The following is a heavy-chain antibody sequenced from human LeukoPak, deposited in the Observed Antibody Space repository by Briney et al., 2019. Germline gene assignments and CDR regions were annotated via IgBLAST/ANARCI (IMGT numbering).Heavy chain of an antibody. V-gene: IGHV4-31*03. D-gene: IGHD1-26*01. CDR1: GGSISSGGYY. CDR3: AREPGIVGAIAVGY. J-gene: IGHJ4*02. CDR2: IYYSGST. Sequence: SETLSLTCTVSGGSISSGGYYWSWIRQHPGKGLEWIGYIYYSGSTYYNPSLKSRVTISVDTSKNQFSLKLSSVTAADTAVYYCAREPGIVGAIAVGYWGQGTLDTVSS.